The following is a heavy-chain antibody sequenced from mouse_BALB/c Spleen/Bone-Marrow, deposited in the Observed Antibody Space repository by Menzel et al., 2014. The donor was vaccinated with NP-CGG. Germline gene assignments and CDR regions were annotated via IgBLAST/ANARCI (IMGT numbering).Heavy chain of an antibody. CDR1: GLTFTDYY. J-gene: IGHJ1*01. D-gene: IGHD2-5*01. Sequence: EVQLVESGGGLVQPGGSLRLSCATSGLTFTDYYMSWVRQPPGKAPEWLGFIRNKPNGYTTEYSASVKGRFTISRDNSQSILYLQMNTLRTKDSATYYCARDINNNYNWYFDVWGAGTTVTVAS. CDR3: ARDINNNYNWYFDV. CDR2: IRNKPNGYTT. V-gene: IGHV7-3*02.